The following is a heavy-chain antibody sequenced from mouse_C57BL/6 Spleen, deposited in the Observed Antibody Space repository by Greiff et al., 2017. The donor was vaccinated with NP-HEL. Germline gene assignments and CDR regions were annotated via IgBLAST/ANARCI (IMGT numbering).Heavy chain of an antibody. CDR2: IDPSDSYT. J-gene: IGHJ4*01. Sequence: VKLVESGAELVMPGASVKLSCKASGYTFTSYWMHWVKQRPGQGLEWIGEIDPSDSYTNYNQKFKGKSTLTVDKSSSTAYMQLSSLTSEDSAVYYCARSLLLRPHYYAMDYWGQGTSVTVSS. D-gene: IGHD1-1*01. CDR3: ARSLLLRPHYYAMDY. CDR1: GYTFTSYW. V-gene: IGHV1-69*01.